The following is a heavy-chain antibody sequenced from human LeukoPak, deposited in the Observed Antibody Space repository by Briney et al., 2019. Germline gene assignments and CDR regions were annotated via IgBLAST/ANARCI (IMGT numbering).Heavy chain of an antibody. CDR2: IYPGDSDI. V-gene: IGHV5-51*01. CDR1: GYRFTIYW. CDR3: VRRTTGEYYFDY. Sequence: GESLKISCKGSGYRFTIYWIGWVRQMPGRGLEWIGIIYPGDSDIRYSPSFQGQVNISADKSISTAYLQWSSLEASDTAMYYCVRRTTGEYYFDYWGQGTLVTVSS. J-gene: IGHJ4*02. D-gene: IGHD7-27*01.